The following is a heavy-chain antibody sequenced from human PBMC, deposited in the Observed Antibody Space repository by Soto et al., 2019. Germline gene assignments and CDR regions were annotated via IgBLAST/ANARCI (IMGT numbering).Heavy chain of an antibody. CDR3: ARDQKWDYWKYGYYYGMDV. CDR2: IKQDGSEK. J-gene: IGHJ6*02. D-gene: IGHD1-7*01. V-gene: IGHV3-7*01. Sequence: PVGSLRLSCGASGFTFSSYWMSWVRQAPGKGLEWVASIKQDGSEKYYVDSVKGRFTISRDNAKNSLYLQMNSLRVEDTAVYYCARDQKWDYWKYGYYYGMDVWGQGTTVTVSS. CDR1: GFTFSSYW.